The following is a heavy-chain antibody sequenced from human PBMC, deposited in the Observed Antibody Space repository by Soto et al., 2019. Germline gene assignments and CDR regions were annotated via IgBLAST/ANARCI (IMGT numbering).Heavy chain of an antibody. D-gene: IGHD3-10*01. CDR3: ARESAGSHKNNWFDP. CDR2: IHYSGST. V-gene: IGHV4-59*01. J-gene: IGHJ5*02. Sequence: QVQLQESGPGLVKPSETLSLTCTVSGGSITSYYWSWIRQPPGQGLEWIGFIHYSGSTKYNPSLKSRVTISVDASQYHLSLKLNSVTAADTAVYYCARESAGSHKNNWFDPWGQGTLVTVSS. CDR1: GGSITSYY.